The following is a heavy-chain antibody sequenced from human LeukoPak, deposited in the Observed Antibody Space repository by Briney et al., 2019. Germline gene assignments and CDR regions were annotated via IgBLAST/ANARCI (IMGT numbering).Heavy chain of an antibody. CDR2: IYQGRTT. D-gene: IGHD5-12*01. V-gene: IGHV4-39*01. Sequence: PSETLSLTCTVSGDSLTSTSHHWGWLRQSPGTGLEWIGSIYQGRTTYYNPSLNSRVAITVVTSENQFSLQLNSVTAADTAVYYCVRHDGRGGATMGALDSWGQGSLVTVSS. CDR3: VRHDGRGGATMGALDS. J-gene: IGHJ4*02. CDR1: GDSLTSTSHH.